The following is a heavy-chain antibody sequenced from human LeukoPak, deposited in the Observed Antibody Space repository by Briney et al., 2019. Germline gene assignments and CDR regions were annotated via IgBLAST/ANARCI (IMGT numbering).Heavy chain of an antibody. CDR1: GFTFSDYY. D-gene: IGHD1-1*01. Sequence: GGSLRLSCAASGFTFSDYYMSWIRQAPGTGLEWVAYISSSGSTIHYADSVKGRFTISRDNSKNSLYLQMNSLRAEDTALYYCAKALNWNDSYYMDVWGKGTTVTVSS. V-gene: IGHV3-11*01. J-gene: IGHJ6*03. CDR3: AKALNWNDSYYMDV. CDR2: ISSSGSTI.